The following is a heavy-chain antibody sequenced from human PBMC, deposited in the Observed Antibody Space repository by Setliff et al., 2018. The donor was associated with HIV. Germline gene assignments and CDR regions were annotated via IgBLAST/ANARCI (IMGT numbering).Heavy chain of an antibody. D-gene: IGHD6-13*01. Sequence: GGSLRLSCVASGLTFSSYTMNWVRQAPGKGLEWVSSISYSTGYIYYADSVKGRFTISRDNAKSSLYLQMNSLRAEDTAVYYCARGVAAAGTDYWGQGTLVTVSS. J-gene: IGHJ4*02. V-gene: IGHV3-21*01. CDR1: GLTFSSYT. CDR2: ISYSTGYI. CDR3: ARGVAAAGTDY.